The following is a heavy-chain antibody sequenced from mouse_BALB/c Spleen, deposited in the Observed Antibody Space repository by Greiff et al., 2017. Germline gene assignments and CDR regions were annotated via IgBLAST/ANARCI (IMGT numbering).Heavy chain of an antibody. J-gene: IGHJ4*01. CDR3: ARSYYGNSFAMDY. CDR1: GDSITSGY. Sequence: DVMLVESGPSLVKPSQTLSLTCSVTGDSITSGYWNWIRKFPGNKLEYMGYISYSGSTYYNPSLKSRISITRDTSKNQYYLQLNSVTTEDTATYYCARSYYGNSFAMDYWGQGTSVTVSS. CDR2: ISYSGST. D-gene: IGHD2-10*01. V-gene: IGHV3-8*02.